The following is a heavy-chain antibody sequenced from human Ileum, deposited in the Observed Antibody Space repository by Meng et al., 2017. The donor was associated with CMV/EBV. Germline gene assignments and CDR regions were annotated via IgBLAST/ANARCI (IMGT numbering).Heavy chain of an antibody. CDR1: GYTFTSYY. Sequence: ASVKVSCKASGYTFTSYYIHWVRQAPGQGLEWMGIIIPSGGSTNYAEKFQGRVTMTRDTSRSTVYMELSSLRSDDTAIYFCARDRDFCSGGRCYPEYLFDYWGQGTLVTVSS. V-gene: IGHV1-46*01. J-gene: IGHJ4*02. CDR2: IIPSGGST. CDR3: ARDRDFCSGGRCYPEYLFDY. D-gene: IGHD2-15*01.